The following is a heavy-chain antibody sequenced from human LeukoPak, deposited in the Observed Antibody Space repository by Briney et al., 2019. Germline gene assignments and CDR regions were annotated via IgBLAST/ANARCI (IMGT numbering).Heavy chain of an antibody. CDR2: ISSSSSYI. Sequence: PGGSLRLSCAASGFTFSSYSMNWVRQAPGKGLEWVSSISSSSSYIYYADSVKGRFTISRDNAKNSLYLQMNNLRVEDTALYHCARKGLGGELGGFDSWGQGTLVTVSS. CDR1: GFTFSSYS. V-gene: IGHV3-21*04. CDR3: ARKGLGGELGGFDS. D-gene: IGHD1-7*01. J-gene: IGHJ4*02.